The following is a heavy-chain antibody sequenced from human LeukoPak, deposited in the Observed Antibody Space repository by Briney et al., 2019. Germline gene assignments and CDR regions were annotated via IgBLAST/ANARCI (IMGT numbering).Heavy chain of an antibody. V-gene: IGHV4-61*01. CDR1: GGSVSSGSYY. CDR3: ARARITIFGVVIYYFDY. Sequence: SETLSLTCTVSGGSVSSGSYYWSWIRQPPGEGLEWIGYIYYSGSTNYNPSLKSRVTISVDTSKNQFSLKLSSVTAADTAVYYCARARITIFGVVIYYFDYWGQGTLVTVSS. J-gene: IGHJ4*02. D-gene: IGHD3-3*01. CDR2: IYYSGST.